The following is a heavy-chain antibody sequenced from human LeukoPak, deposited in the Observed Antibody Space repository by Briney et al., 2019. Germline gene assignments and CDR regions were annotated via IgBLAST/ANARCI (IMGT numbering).Heavy chain of an antibody. CDR3: ASRSITIFGVVILDDAFDI. V-gene: IGHV1-8*01. Sequence: ASVKVSCKASGYTFTSYDINWVRQATGQGLEWMGWMNPNSGNTGYAQKFQDRVTMTRNTSISTAYMELSSLRSEDTAVYYCASRSITIFGVVILDDAFDIWGQGTMVTVSS. D-gene: IGHD3-3*01. CDR2: MNPNSGNT. CDR1: GYTFTSYD. J-gene: IGHJ3*02.